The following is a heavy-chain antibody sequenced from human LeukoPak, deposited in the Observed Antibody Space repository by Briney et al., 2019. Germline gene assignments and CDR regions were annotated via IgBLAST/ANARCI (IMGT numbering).Heavy chain of an antibody. D-gene: IGHD2-15*01. CDR2: INPNSGGT. Sequence: ASVKVSCKASGYTFTGYYMHWVRQAPGQGLEWMGWINPNSGGTNYAQKFQGRVTMTLDTSISTAYMALSRMRSDETAVYYCAREGGYCSGGSCPFDYWGQGTLVTVSS. V-gene: IGHV1-2*02. J-gene: IGHJ4*02. CDR1: GYTFTGYY. CDR3: AREGGYCSGGSCPFDY.